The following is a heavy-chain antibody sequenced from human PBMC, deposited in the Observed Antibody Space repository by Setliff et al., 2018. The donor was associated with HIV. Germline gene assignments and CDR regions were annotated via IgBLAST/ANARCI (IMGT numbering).Heavy chain of an antibody. V-gene: IGHV4-59*11. J-gene: IGHJ6*03. CDR1: GGSISGHY. CDR2: IFYTGST. Sequence: PSETLSLTCTVPGGSISGHYWSWIRQPPGKGLEWIAYIFYTGSTNYNPSLKSRVTISVDTSKNQFFLKLSSVTAADTAVYYCVRGYCSSTTCYDDYYYMDVWGKGSTVTVAS. D-gene: IGHD2-2*01. CDR3: VRGYCSSTTCYDDYYYMDV.